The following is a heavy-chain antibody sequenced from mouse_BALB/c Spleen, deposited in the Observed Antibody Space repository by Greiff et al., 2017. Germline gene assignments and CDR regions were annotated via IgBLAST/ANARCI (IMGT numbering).Heavy chain of an antibody. J-gene: IGHJ3*01. CDR2: IYPGSGNT. Sequence: VQLQQSGAELARPGASVKLSCKASGYTFTDYYINWVKQRTGQGLEWIGEIYPGSGNTYYNEKFKGKATLTADKSSSTAYMQLSSLTSEDSAVYFCARGIITTATGFAYWGQGTLVTVSA. CDR1: GYTFTDYY. V-gene: IGHV1-77*01. D-gene: IGHD1-2*01. CDR3: ARGIITTATGFAY.